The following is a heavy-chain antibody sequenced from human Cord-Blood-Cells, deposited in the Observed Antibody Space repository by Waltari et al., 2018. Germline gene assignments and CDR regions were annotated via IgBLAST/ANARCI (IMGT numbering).Heavy chain of an antibody. Sequence: QVQLQQWGAGLLKPSETLSLTCAVYGGSISGYYWSWIRQPPGKGLEWIGEINHSGSTNYNPSLKSRVTISVDTSKNQFSLKLSSVTAADTAVYYCARAPHAHFDYWGQGTLVTVSS. CDR1: GGSISGYY. CDR2: INHSGST. J-gene: IGHJ4*02. CDR3: ARAPHAHFDY. V-gene: IGHV4-34*01.